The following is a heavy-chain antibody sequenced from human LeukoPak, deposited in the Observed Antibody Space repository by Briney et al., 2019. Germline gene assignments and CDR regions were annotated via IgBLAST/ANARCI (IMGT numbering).Heavy chain of an antibody. CDR3: ARVPGGYCSSTSCNGGAYFDY. D-gene: IGHD2-2*01. Sequence: ASVKVSCKASGYTFTDYYMHWARQAPGQGLEWMGWINPKSGGTNYAQKFQARVTMTRDTSISTAYIELSSLISDDTAMYYCARVPGGYCSSTSCNGGAYFDYWGQGTLVTVSS. V-gene: IGHV1-2*02. J-gene: IGHJ4*02. CDR2: INPKSGGT. CDR1: GYTFTDYY.